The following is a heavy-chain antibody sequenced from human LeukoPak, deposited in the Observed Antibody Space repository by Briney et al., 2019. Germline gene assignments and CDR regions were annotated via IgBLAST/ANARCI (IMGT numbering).Heavy chain of an antibody. CDR1: GFTFSSYW. J-gene: IGHJ4*02. CDR2: ISADGGDT. V-gene: IGHV3-23*01. Sequence: GGSLRLSCAASGFTFSSYWMHWVRQAPGKGLVWVSAISADGGDTYYADSVKGRFTISRDNSKNTLDLHMSSLRAEDTAIYYCANWQSGSRVFFDYWGQGTLVTVSS. CDR3: ANWQSGSRVFFDY. D-gene: IGHD1-26*01.